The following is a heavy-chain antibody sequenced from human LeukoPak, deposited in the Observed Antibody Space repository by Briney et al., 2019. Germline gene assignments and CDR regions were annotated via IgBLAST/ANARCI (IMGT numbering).Heavy chain of an antibody. Sequence: SETLSLTCTVSGGSINSRSYYWGWIRQPPGKGLKWIGSIYYSGSTYYNSSLKSRVTISVDTSKNHFSLKLNSVTAADTAVYYCARHKDYYYSYMDVWGKGTTVTISS. CDR1: GGSINSRSYY. CDR3: ARHKDYYYSYMDV. J-gene: IGHJ6*03. V-gene: IGHV4-39*01. CDR2: IYYSGST.